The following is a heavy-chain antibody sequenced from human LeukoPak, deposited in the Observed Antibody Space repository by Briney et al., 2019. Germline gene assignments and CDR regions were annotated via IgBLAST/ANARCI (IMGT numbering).Heavy chain of an antibody. D-gene: IGHD5-18*01. CDR2: ISGSGGST. V-gene: IGHV3-23*01. CDR1: GFTFCRYA. J-gene: IGHJ4*02. Sequence: GALRLSFAASGFTFCRYALGWVRPGPGKGLELVSAISGSGGSTYYADSVKGRFTISRDNSKNTLYLQMNSLRAEDTAVYYCQRYSYYPHYFDYWGQGTLVTVSS. CDR3: QRYSYYPHYFDY.